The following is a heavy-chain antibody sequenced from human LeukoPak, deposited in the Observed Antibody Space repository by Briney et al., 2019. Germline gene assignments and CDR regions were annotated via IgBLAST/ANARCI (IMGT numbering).Heavy chain of an antibody. Sequence: GGSLRLSCAASGFIFSSYNMNWVRQAPGKGLEWVSYISSSSSTIYYADSVKGRFTISRDNAKSSLYLQMNSLRDEDTAVYSCARAGGSTVSHSDYWGQGTLVTVSS. CDR2: ISSSSSTI. CDR1: GFIFSSYN. V-gene: IGHV3-48*02. D-gene: IGHD4-17*01. J-gene: IGHJ4*02. CDR3: ARAGGSTVSHSDY.